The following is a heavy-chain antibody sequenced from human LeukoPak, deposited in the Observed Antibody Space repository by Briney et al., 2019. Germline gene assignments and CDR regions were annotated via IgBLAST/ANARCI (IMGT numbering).Heavy chain of an antibody. V-gene: IGHV3-23*01. CDR2: VSKEGTNR. J-gene: IGHJ5*02. CDR1: GFTFSHYA. CDR3: AKDLDSSARYAENWFDP. Sequence: GGSLRLSCAASGFTFSHYAMNWVRQAPGKGLEWISLVSKEGTNRHYADSVKGRFTISRDSSKNSLDLQMNSLRVEDTAIYYCAKDLDSSARYAENWFDPWGQGDLVTVSS. D-gene: IGHD6-19*01.